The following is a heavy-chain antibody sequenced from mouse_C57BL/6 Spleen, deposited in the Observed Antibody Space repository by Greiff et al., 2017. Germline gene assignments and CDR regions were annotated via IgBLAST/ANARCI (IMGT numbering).Heavy chain of an antibody. CDR1: GFNIKNTY. Sequence: VKLQQSVAELVRPGASVKLSCTASGFNIKNTYMHWVKQRPEQGLEWIGRIDPANGNTKYAQKFQGQDTITADTASNTAYLQLSTLTSEDTAIFYCARGGLWLGYYFDYWGQGTALTVSS. D-gene: IGHD3-1*01. CDR2: IDPANGNT. V-gene: IGHV14-3*01. J-gene: IGHJ2*01. CDR3: ARGGLWLGYYFDY.